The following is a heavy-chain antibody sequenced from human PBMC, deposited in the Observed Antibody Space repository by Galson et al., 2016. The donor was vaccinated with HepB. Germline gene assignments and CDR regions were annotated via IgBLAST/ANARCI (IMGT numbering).Heavy chain of an antibody. CDR2: IYSGGTT. Sequence: SLRLSCAASGFTVSSDYMNWVRQAPGKGLEWVSVIYSGGTTYYADSVKGRFTISRDNSKNTVYLQMNSLRAEDTAVYYCAGVPSGKRLDYWGQGTLVTVSS. J-gene: IGHJ4*02. CDR3: AGVPSGKRLDY. D-gene: IGHD4-23*01. V-gene: IGHV3-53*01. CDR1: GFTVSSDY.